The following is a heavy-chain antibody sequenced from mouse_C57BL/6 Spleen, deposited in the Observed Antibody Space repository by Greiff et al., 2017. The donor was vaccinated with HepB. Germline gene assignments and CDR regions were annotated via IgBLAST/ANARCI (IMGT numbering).Heavy chain of an antibody. CDR3: AKTGYYYAMDY. Sequence: QVQLQQPGAELVKPGASVKLSCKASGYTFTSYWMHWVKQRSGRGLEWIGRIDPKSGGTKYNEKFKSKATLTVDKSSSTAYMQLSSLTSEDSAVYYCAKTGYYYAMDYWGQGTSVTVSS. CDR2: IDPKSGGT. V-gene: IGHV1-72*01. CDR1: GYTFTSYW. J-gene: IGHJ4*01.